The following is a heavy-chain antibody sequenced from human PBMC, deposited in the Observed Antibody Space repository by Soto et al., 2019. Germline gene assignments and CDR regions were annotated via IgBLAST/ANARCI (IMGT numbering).Heavy chain of an antibody. Sequence: SETLSLTCTVSGGSISSSSHYWTWIRQPPGKGLEWIGSIYYSGGTYYNPSLKSRVTISVDTSKNQFSLKLSSVTAADTAVYYCASLTVATDYYYYYMDVWGKGTTVTVSS. CDR3: ASLTVATDYYYYYMDV. CDR1: GGSISSSSHY. V-gene: IGHV4-39*01. CDR2: IYYSGGT. D-gene: IGHD4-4*01. J-gene: IGHJ6*03.